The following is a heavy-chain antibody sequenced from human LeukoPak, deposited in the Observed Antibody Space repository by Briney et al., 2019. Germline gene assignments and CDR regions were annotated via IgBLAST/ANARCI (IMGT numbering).Heavy chain of an antibody. CDR2: ISNVGNNQ. CDR3: ARELSASIPYYPDY. CDR1: GFTFHSYA. V-gene: IGHV3-30-3*01. J-gene: IGHJ4*02. D-gene: IGHD5/OR15-5a*01. Sequence: GGSLRLSCAASGFTFHSYAMHWVRQAPGKGLEWVAVISNVGNNQYYADSVKGRFTGSRDNSKNTLYLQMNSLRDEDTAVYYCARELSASIPYYPDYWGQGTLVTVSS.